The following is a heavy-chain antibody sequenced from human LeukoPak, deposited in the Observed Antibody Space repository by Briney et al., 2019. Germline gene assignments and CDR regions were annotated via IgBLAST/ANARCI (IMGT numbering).Heavy chain of an antibody. CDR2: IYHSGST. Sequence: TSETLSLTCAVSGGSISSSNWWSWVRQPPGKGLEWIGEIYHSGSTNYNPSLKSRVTISVDKSKNQFSLKLSSVTAADTAVYYCARGVSSWSYSWFDPWGQGTLVTVSS. CDR1: GGSISSSNW. CDR3: ARGVSSWSYSWFDP. J-gene: IGHJ5*02. V-gene: IGHV4-4*02. D-gene: IGHD6-13*01.